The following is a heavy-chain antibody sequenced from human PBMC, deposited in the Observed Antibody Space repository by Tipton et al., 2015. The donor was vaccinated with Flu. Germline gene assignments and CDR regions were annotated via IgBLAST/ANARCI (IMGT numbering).Heavy chain of an antibody. D-gene: IGHD5-18*01. CDR3: AKYHYVDPPLDTAMVVDS. CDR1: GDSISSGNDF. J-gene: IGHJ4*02. CDR2: VHSNGGT. V-gene: IGHV4-61*02. Sequence: TLSLTCTVSGDSISSGNDFWSWIRQPAGKGLEWIWRVHSNGGTNYKPSLKSRVTISADTSKNQFSLKLTSVTAADTAIYYCAKYHYVDPPLDTAMVVDSWGQGTLVSVSS.